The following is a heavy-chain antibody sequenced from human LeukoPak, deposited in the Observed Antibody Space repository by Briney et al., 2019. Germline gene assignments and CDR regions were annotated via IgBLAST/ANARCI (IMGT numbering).Heavy chain of an antibody. CDR3: ARGGCSYVFVY. CDR2: MNPNSGNT. J-gene: IGHJ4*02. D-gene: IGHD5-18*01. V-gene: IGHV1-8*02. CDR1: GYTFTSYG. Sequence: ASVKVSCKASGYTFTSYGISWVRQASGQGLEWMGWMNPNSGNTGYAQKFQGRVTMTRNTSISTAYMEVSSLRSEDTAVYYGARGGCSYVFVYWGQGTLVTGSS.